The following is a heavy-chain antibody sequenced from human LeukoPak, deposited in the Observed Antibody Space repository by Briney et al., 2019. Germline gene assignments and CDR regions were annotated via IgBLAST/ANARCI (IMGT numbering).Heavy chain of an antibody. J-gene: IGHJ4*02. CDR2: INHSGST. CDR1: GGSFSGYY. Sequence: SETLSLTCAVYGGSFSGYYWSWIRQPPGKGLERIGEINHSGSTNYNPSLKSRVTISVDTSKNQFSLKLSSVTAADTAVYYCARGRNRDYYGSGSYFGYWGQGTLVTVSS. D-gene: IGHD3-10*01. CDR3: ARGRNRDYYGSGSYFGY. V-gene: IGHV4-34*01.